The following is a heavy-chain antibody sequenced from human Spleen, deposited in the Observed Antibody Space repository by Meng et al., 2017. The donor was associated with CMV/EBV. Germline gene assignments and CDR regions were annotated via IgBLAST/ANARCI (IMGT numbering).Heavy chain of an antibody. CDR3: AKDVDITYCSGGSCYWAREFDY. V-gene: IGHV3-23*03. CDR1: GFTFSGYG. D-gene: IGHD2-15*01. Sequence: GESLKISCATSGFTFSGYGMHWVRQAPGKGLEWISVMYPGGTTYYADSVQGRFTISRDNSKNTLYLQMNSLRAEDTAVYYCAKDVDITYCSGGSCYWAREFDYWGQGTLVTVSS. J-gene: IGHJ4*02. CDR2: MYPGGTT.